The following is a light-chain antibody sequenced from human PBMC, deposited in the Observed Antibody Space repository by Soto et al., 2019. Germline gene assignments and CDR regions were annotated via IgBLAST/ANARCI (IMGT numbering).Light chain of an antibody. Sequence: QSALTQPASVSGSPGQSITISCTGTSSDVGGYDYVSWYQHHPGEAPKLMIYEVINRPSGVSNRFSGSKSGNTASLTISGLQAEDEADYYCSSYTSSSTWVFGGGTKVTVL. CDR2: EVI. CDR1: SSDVGGYDY. J-gene: IGLJ3*02. CDR3: SSYTSSSTWV. V-gene: IGLV2-14*01.